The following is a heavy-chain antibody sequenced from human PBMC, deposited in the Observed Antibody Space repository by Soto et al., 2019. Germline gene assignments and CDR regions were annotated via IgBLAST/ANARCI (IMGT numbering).Heavy chain of an antibody. Sequence: GGSLRLSCAASGFTFSSYGMHWVRQAPGKGLEWVAVISYDGSNKYYADSGKGRFNISRDNSKNTLYLQMNSLRAGETAVYYCAKDRSGYDTERYFYYYYYYMDVWGKGTTVTVSS. CDR1: GFTFSSYG. V-gene: IGHV3-30*18. CDR3: AKDRSGYDTERYFYYYYYYMDV. J-gene: IGHJ6*03. CDR2: ISYDGSNK. D-gene: IGHD5-12*01.